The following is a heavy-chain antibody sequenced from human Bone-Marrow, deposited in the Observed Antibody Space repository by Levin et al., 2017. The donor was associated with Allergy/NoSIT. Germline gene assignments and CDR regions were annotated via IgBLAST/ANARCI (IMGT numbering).Heavy chain of an antibody. CDR1: GGSVRRENYY. V-gene: IGHV4-61*01. Sequence: SQTLSLTCSVSGGSVRRENYYWSWIRQPPGKRLEWIGYISYSGSTTYNPSLESRVTISLDTSKNQFSLKLTSVTAADTAVYYCARDSCTGGTCYSFSSWGQGTLVTVSS. D-gene: IGHD2-15*01. CDR3: ARDSCTGGTCYSFSS. J-gene: IGHJ5*02. CDR2: ISYSGST.